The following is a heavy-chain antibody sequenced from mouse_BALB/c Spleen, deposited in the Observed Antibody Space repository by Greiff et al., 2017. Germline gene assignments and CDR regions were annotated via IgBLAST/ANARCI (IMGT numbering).Heavy chain of an antibody. CDR3: ARRDAMDY. CDR2: IDPSDSET. V-gene: IGHV1-69*02. J-gene: IGHJ4*01. CDR1: GYTFTSYW. Sequence: QVQLQQPGAELVKPGAPVKLSCKASGYTFTSYWMNWVKQRPGRGLEWIGRIDPSDSETHYNQKFKDKATLTVDKSSSTAYIQLSSLTSGDSAVYYCARRDAMDYWGQGTSVTVSS.